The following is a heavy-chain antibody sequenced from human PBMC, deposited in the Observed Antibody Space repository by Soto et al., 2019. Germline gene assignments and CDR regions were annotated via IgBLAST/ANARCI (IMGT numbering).Heavy chain of an antibody. J-gene: IGHJ6*02. V-gene: IGHV4-34*01. Sequence: SETLSLTCAVYGGSFSGYYWSWIRQPPGKGLEWIGEINHSGSTNYNPSLKSRVTISVDTSKNQFSLKLSSVTAADTALYYCARGGGYCSSTSCSGPDYHYYGMDVWGQGTTITVSS. CDR1: GGSFSGYY. CDR3: ARGGGYCSSTSCSGPDYHYYGMDV. CDR2: INHSGST. D-gene: IGHD2-2*01.